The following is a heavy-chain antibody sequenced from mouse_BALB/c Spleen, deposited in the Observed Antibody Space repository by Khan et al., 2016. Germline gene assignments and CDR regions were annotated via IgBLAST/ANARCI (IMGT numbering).Heavy chain of an antibody. V-gene: IGHV4-1*02. CDR3: ARLHYYGYVGY. CDR1: GFTFSRYW. Sequence: EVELVESGGGLVQPGGSRKLSCAASGFTFSRYWMSWVRQAPGKGLEWIGEINPDSSTINYTPSLKDKFIISRDNAKNTLYLQMSKVRSEDTALYYCARLHYYGYVGYWGQGTTLTVSS. J-gene: IGHJ2*01. D-gene: IGHD1-2*01. CDR2: INPDSSTI.